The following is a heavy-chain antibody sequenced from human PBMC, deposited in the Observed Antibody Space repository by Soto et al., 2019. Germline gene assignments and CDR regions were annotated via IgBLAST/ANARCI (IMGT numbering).Heavy chain of an antibody. CDR1: GGSISSGDYY. D-gene: IGHD4-17*01. Sequence: PSETLSLTCTVSGGSISSGDYYWSWIRQPPGKCLEWIGYIYYSGSTYYNPSLKSRVTISVDTSKNQFSLKLSSVTAADTAVYYCARGVNYGDYVLGFDYWGQGTLVTVYS. J-gene: IGHJ4*02. CDR3: ARGVNYGDYVLGFDY. V-gene: IGHV4-30-4*01. CDR2: IYYSGST.